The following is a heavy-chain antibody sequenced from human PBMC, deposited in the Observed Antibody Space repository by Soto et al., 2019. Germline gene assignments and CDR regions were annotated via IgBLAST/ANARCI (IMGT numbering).Heavy chain of an antibody. Sequence: GGSLRLSCAASGFTFSNYGMHWVRQAPGKGLEWVALIWYDGSTQYYADSVKGRFTISRDNSKNTLFLQMNSLRAEDTAVYYCASLGVGDWANYYYYYDMDVWGQGTTVTVSS. J-gene: IGHJ6*02. CDR1: GFTFSNYG. CDR2: IWYDGSTQ. V-gene: IGHV3-33*01. D-gene: IGHD2-21*02. CDR3: ASLGVGDWANYYYYYDMDV.